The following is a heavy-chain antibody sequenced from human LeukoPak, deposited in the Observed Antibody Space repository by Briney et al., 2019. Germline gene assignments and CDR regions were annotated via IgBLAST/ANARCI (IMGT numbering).Heavy chain of an antibody. CDR1: GYTFTSYG. J-gene: IGHJ4*02. CDR3: ARVPSYYYDSSGYYFGY. D-gene: IGHD3-22*01. CDR2: IIPIFGTA. Sequence: ASVKVSCKASGYTFTSYGISWVRQAPGQGLEWMGGIIPIFGTANYAQKFQGRVTITADESTSTAYMELSSLRSEDTAVYYCARVPSYYYDSSGYYFGYWGQGTLVTVSS. V-gene: IGHV1-69*13.